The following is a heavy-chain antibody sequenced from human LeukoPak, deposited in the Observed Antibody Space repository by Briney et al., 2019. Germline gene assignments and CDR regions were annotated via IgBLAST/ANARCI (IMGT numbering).Heavy chain of an antibody. V-gene: IGHV3-53*01. CDR3: AKGYNYAYEY. D-gene: IGHD5-18*01. J-gene: IGHJ4*02. CDR1: GFTVRSSY. CDR2: IYSGGST. Sequence: GGSLRLSXAASGFTVRSSYMSWVRQAPGKGLEWVSLIYSGGSTYYAASVKGRFTISRDNSKNTLYLQMNSLRPEDTAVYYCAKGYNYAYEYWGQGTLVTVSS.